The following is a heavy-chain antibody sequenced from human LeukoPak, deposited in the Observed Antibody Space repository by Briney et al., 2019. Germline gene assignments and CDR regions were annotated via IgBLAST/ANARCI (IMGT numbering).Heavy chain of an antibody. CDR3: ARGKYPDNDDYMDV. D-gene: IGHD1-1*01. CDR2: ISSGARTI. CDR1: GFTFSHYE. V-gene: IGHV3-48*03. Sequence: PGGSLRLSCAASGFTFSHYEMNWVRQAPGKGLQWVSSISSGARTIYYADSVKGRFTISRDNAKNSLYLQMNSLRAEDTALYYCARGKYPDNDDYMDVWGKGTTVTVSS. J-gene: IGHJ6*03.